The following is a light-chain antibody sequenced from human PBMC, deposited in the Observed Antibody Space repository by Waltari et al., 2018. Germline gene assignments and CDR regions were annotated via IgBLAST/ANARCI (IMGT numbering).Light chain of an antibody. J-gene: IGKJ1*01. CDR1: QSISSW. V-gene: IGKV1-5*03. Sequence: DIQMTQSPSTLSASVGDRVTITCRASQSISSWLAWYQQKPGKAPKLLIYKASSLESGVPSRFSGSGSRTEFTLTSSSLQPDDFATYYCQQYNSYPWTFGQGTKVEIK. CDR2: KAS. CDR3: QQYNSYPWT.